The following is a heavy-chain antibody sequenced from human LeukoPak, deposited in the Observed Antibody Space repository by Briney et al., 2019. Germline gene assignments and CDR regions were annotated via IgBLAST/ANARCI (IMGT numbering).Heavy chain of an antibody. J-gene: IGHJ5*02. CDR2: ISVSGGST. CDR1: GFTFSSYA. Sequence: RGSLRLSCAASGFTFSSYAMSWVRQAPGKGPEWVSAISVSGGSTYYADSVKGRFTISRDNSKNTLYLQMNSLRAEDTAVYYCAKDLSIAAAGSAWFDPWGQGTLVTVSS. V-gene: IGHV3-23*01. CDR3: AKDLSIAAAGSAWFDP. D-gene: IGHD6-13*01.